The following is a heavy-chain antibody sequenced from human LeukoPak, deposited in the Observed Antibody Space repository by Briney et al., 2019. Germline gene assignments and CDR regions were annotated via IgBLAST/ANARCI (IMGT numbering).Heavy chain of an antibody. J-gene: IGHJ6*04. CDR3: VKEPAPYSLGDA. D-gene: IGHD5-18*01. Sequence: GGSLRLSCAASGFTFSRDGMHWVRQAPGKGLEWGAVVWDNGINKFYADSVKGRFTISRDNSKHTLSLHMNSLRAEDAAVYYCVKEPAPYSLGDAWGKGTTVTVSS. CDR2: VWDNGINK. CDR1: GFTFSRDG. V-gene: IGHV3-33*06.